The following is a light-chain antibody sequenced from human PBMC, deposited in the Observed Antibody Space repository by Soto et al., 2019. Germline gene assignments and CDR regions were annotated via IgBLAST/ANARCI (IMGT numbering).Light chain of an antibody. CDR1: QSVSSY. Sequence: EIVLTQSPGTLSLSPGERATLSCRAGQSVSSYLAWYQQKSVQAPRLLIYDASIRATGIPDRFSGSGSGTDFTLTISRLEPEDFEVYYCQQYGSAPCTFGQGTKLEIK. CDR2: DAS. CDR3: QQYGSAPCT. V-gene: IGKV3-20*01. J-gene: IGKJ2*02.